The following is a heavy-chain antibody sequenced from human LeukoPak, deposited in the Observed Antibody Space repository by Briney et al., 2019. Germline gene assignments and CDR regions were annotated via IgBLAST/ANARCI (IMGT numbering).Heavy chain of an antibody. V-gene: IGHV1-18*01. CDR1: GYTFTSYG. J-gene: IGHJ4*02. Sequence: ASVKVSCKASGYTFTSYGIGWVRQAPGQGLEWMGWISAYNGNTNYAQKLQGRVTMTTDTSTSTAYMELRSLRSDDTAVYYCARGNYYYDSSGYGYWGQGTLVTVSS. CDR3: ARGNYYYDSSGYGY. CDR2: ISAYNGNT. D-gene: IGHD3-22*01.